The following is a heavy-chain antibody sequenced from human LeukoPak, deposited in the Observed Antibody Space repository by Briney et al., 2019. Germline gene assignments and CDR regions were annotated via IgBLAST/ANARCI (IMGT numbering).Heavy chain of an antibody. D-gene: IGHD4-23*01. V-gene: IGHV1-46*01. J-gene: IGHJ5*02. CDR3: ARDNSVEDNAWWFDP. CDR1: GYTFTGYY. Sequence: ASVKVSCKASGYTFTGYYMHWVRQAPGQGLEWMGWINPTGSSTGYAQKFQGRVTMTRDMSTSTDYMELSSLRSDDTAIYYCARDNSVEDNAWWFDPWGQGTLVTVSS. CDR2: INPTGSST.